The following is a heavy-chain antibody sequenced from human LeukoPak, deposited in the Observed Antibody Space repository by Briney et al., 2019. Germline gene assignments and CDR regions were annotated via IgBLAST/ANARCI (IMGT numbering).Heavy chain of an antibody. CDR3: GRVTGYMIEDYFDY. CDR2: IYTSGST. Sequence: SETLSLTCTVSGGSISSYYWNWIGHPAGKGLDWIGRIYTSGSTNYNPSLKSRVTMSVDTSKNQFSLKLRSVTAADTAVYYCGRVTGYMIEDYFDYWGQGTLVTVSS. D-gene: IGHD3-22*01. J-gene: IGHJ4*02. V-gene: IGHV4-4*07. CDR1: GGSISSYY.